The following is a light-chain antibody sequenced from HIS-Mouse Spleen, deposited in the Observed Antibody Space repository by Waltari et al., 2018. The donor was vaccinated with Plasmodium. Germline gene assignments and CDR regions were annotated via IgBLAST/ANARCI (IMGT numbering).Light chain of an antibody. CDR2: EVS. V-gene: IGLV2-8*01. CDR1: RSDVAGYTS. CDR3: SSYAGSNNLV. Sequence: HSALTLSPFPSGSPGPSATTPATRTRSDVAGYTSISWYQQHPGQAPKLMIYEVSKRPSGVPDRFSGSKSGNTASLTVSGLQAEDEADYYCSSYAGSNNLVFGGGTKLTVL. J-gene: IGLJ2*01.